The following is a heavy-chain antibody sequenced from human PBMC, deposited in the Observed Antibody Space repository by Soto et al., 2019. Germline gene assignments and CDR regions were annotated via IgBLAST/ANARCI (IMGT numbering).Heavy chain of an antibody. D-gene: IGHD3-16*01. CDR2: IWYDGVTR. J-gene: IGHJ3*02. CDR1: GFAFSSCG. Sequence: QVQLVESGGGVVQPGSSLRLSCAASGFAFSSCGMHWVRQAPGKGLEWVAVIWYDGVTRHYGDSVRGRFTISRDTSMSTLYLQMNSLRADDTAVYYCARYLGRPWKIPNDAFKIWGRGTMVTVSS. V-gene: IGHV3-33*01. CDR3: ARYLGRPWKIPNDAFKI.